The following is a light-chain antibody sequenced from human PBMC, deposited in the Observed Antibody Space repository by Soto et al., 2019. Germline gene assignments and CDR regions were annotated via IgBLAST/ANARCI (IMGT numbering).Light chain of an antibody. J-gene: IGKJ2*01. CDR1: QDISNY. V-gene: IGKV1-33*01. CDR3: QQFDSLPRT. Sequence: DIQMTQSPSSLSASVGDRVTITCQASQDISNYLNWYQQKPGKAPKLLIYDASNLETGVPSRFSGSGSGTDFTFTINSLQPQDIATYYCQQFDSLPRTFGQGIKLEIK. CDR2: DAS.